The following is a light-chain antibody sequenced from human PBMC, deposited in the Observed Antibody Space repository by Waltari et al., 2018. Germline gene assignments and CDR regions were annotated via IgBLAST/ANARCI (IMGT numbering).Light chain of an antibody. CDR3: QHHFRLPAT. Sequence: IRLTQSPGPRSLSPGERATLTCRASQSISRYLAWYQQKPGQAPRLLIYGASTRATGIPDRFSGSGSGTDFSLTISGLEPEDSAVYYCQHHFRLPATFGQGTKVEIK. J-gene: IGKJ1*01. CDR1: QSISRY. CDR2: GAS. V-gene: IGKV3-20*01.